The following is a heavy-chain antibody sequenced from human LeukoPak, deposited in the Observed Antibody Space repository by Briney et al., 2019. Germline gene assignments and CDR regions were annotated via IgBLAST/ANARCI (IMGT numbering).Heavy chain of an antibody. Sequence: PGGSLRLSCAASGFTFSTYWIHWVRQTPGKGLVWVSRVNTDGSSTNYADSVKGRFTVSRDNAKNTLYLQMNSLRAEDAAVYYCANEYSKGDIWGQGTMVTVSS. J-gene: IGHJ3*02. CDR2: VNTDGSST. V-gene: IGHV3-74*01. CDR1: GFTFSTYW. D-gene: IGHD4-11*01. CDR3: ANEYSKGDI.